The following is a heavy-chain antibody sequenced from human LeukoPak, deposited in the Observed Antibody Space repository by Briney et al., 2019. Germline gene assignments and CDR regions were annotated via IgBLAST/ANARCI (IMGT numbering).Heavy chain of an antibody. CDR3: AREVLEMATIPRAFDI. CDR2: IIPIFGTA. CDR1: GGTFSSYA. V-gene: IGHV1-69*05. D-gene: IGHD5-24*01. J-gene: IGHJ3*02. Sequence: GASVKASCKASGGTFSSYAISWVRQAPGQGLEWMGGIIPIFGTANYAQKFQGRVTITTDESTSTAYMELSSLRSEDTAVYYCAREVLEMATIPRAFDIWGQGTMVTVSS.